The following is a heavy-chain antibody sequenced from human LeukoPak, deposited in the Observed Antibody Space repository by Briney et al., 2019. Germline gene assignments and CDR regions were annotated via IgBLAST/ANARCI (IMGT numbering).Heavy chain of an antibody. CDR1: GGSITSYY. D-gene: IGHD2-15*01. CDR3: ARNGDVVVAATEYFQH. V-gene: IGHV4-59*08. CDR2: IYYSGST. Sequence: PSETPSLTRTVSGGSITSYYWSWIREPPGEGLGWVWYIYYSGSTNYNPSLKSRVTISVDTSKNQFSLKLSSVTAADTAVYYCARNGDVVVAATEYFQHWGQGTLVTVSS. J-gene: IGHJ1*01.